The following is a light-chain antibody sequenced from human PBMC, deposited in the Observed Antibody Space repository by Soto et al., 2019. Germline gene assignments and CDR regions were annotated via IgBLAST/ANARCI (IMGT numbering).Light chain of an antibody. CDR3: STYTVSRTYL. J-gene: IGLJ1*01. CDR1: SSDVGAYNF. CDR2: NVY. V-gene: IGLV2-14*03. Sequence: QYAMTQTASVSGSPGQSITISCTGTSSDVGAYNFVSWHQQHPGKAPKLMIYNVYDRPSGISYRFSGSKSGNTASLTISGLQGEDEADYYCSTYTVSRTYLFGNGTRVTVL.